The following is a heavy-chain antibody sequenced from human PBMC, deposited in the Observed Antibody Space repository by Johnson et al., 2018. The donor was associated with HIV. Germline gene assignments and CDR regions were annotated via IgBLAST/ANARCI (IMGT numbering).Heavy chain of an antibody. CDR2: ISYDGSNK. CDR3: ARIRVAVITEVGAFDI. V-gene: IGHV3-30-3*01. Sequence: QVQLVESGGGVVQPGRSLRLSCAASGFTFSSYAMHWVRQAPGKGLEWVAVISYDGSNKYYADSVKGRFTISRDNSKNTLYLQMNSLRTEDTAVYYCARIRVAVITEVGAFDIWDQGTMVTVSS. J-gene: IGHJ3*02. CDR1: GFTFSSYA. D-gene: IGHD3-22*01.